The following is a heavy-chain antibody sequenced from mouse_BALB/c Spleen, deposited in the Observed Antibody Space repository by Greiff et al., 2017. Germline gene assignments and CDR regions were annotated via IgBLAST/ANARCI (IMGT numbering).Heavy chain of an antibody. CDR2: IDPSDSET. D-gene: IGHD1-1*01. Sequence: VQLQQSGPQLVRPGASVKISCKASGYSFTSYWMHWVKQRPGQGLEWIGMIDPSDSETRLNQKFKDKATLTVDKSSSTAYMQLSSPTSEDSAVYYCARGYYGSSYNAMDYWGQGTSVTVSS. V-gene: IGHV1S127*01. CDR1: GYSFTSYW. J-gene: IGHJ4*01. CDR3: ARGYYGSSYNAMDY.